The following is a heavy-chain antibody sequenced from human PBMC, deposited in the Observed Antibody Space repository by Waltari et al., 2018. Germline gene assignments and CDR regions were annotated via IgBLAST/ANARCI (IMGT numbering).Heavy chain of an antibody. CDR3: SREQQPGGFDP. J-gene: IGHJ5*02. CDR1: GFTFSSYA. D-gene: IGHD6-13*01. V-gene: IGHV3-30-3*01. Sequence: QVQLVESGGGVVQPGRSLRLSCAASGFTFSSYAMHWVRQAPGKGLEWVAVRSYDGSNKYYADSVKGRFTISRDNSKNTLYLQMNSLRAEDTAVYYCSREQQPGGFDPWGQGTLVTVSS. CDR2: RSYDGSNK.